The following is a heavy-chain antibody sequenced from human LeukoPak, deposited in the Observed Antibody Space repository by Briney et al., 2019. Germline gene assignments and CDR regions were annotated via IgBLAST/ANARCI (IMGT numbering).Heavy chain of an antibody. Sequence: GASVKVSCKASGYTFTSYYMHWVRQAPGQGLEWMGIINPSGGSTSYAQKFRGRVTMTRDTSTSTVYMELSSLRSEDTAVYYCVCSSSSQKNYYYYGMDVWGQGTTVTVSS. D-gene: IGHD6-6*01. CDR1: GYTFTSYY. CDR2: INPSGGST. J-gene: IGHJ6*02. V-gene: IGHV1-46*01. CDR3: VCSSSSQKNYYYYGMDV.